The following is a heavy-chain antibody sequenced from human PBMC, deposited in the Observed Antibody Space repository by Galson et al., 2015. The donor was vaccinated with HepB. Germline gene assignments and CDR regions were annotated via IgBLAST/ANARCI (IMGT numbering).Heavy chain of an antibody. CDR2: ISGDNANT. J-gene: IGHJ4*02. CDR3: ARGEYSYGKFDY. V-gene: IGHV1-18*01. D-gene: IGHD5-18*01. CDR1: GYTFSRYG. Sequence: SVKVSCKASGYTFSRYGISWVRQAPGQGLEWMGWISGDNANTNYAQKLQGRVTMTTDTSTSTAYTELTSLRSDDTAVYYCARGEYSYGKFDYWGQGTLVTVSS.